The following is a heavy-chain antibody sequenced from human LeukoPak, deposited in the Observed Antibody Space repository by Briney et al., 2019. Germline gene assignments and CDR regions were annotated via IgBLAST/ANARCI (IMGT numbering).Heavy chain of an antibody. CDR2: ISGMGGST. CDR1: GFTFSSYA. CDR3: AKAFDYDSPYPFDP. Sequence: GGSLRLSCAASGFTFSSYAMSWVSQAPGKGLEWVSAISGMGGSTYYADSVKGRFTISRDNSKNTLYLQMNSLRAEDTAVYYCAKAFDYDSPYPFDPWGQGTLVTVSS. D-gene: IGHD3-22*01. V-gene: IGHV3-23*01. J-gene: IGHJ5*02.